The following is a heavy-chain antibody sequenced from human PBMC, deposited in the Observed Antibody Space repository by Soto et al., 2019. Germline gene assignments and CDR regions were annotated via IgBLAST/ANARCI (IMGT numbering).Heavy chain of an antibody. CDR2: IIPIFGTA. CDR3: ARDQTLGVLWFGELFPYGMDV. D-gene: IGHD3-10*01. CDR1: GGTFSSYA. J-gene: IGHJ6*02. V-gene: IGHV1-69*13. Sequence: SVKVSCKASGGTFSSYAISWVRQAPGQGLEWMGGIIPIFGTANYAQKFQGRVTITADESKNTLYLQMNSLRAEDTAVYYCARDQTLGVLWFGELFPYGMDVWGQGTTVTVSS.